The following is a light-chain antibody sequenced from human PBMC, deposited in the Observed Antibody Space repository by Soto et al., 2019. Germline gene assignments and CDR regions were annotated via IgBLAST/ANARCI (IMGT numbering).Light chain of an antibody. V-gene: IGKV3-11*01. CDR3: QQRSNWPQIP. Sequence: EIVLTQSPATLSLSPRERATLSCRASQSVSSYLAWYQQKPGQAPRLLIYDATNRATGIPARFSGSRSGTEFTLTISRIDPEDFAVYYCQQRSNWPQIPFGQGTRREIK. J-gene: IGKJ5*01. CDR1: QSVSSY. CDR2: DAT.